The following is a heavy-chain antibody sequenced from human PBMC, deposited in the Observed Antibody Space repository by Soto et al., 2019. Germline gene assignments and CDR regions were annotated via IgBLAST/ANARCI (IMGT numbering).Heavy chain of an antibody. Sequence: QVLLVQSGADVKKPGASVKVSCKTSGYTFTEFDINWVRQAPGQGLEWMGWMNTNTGNTGYAQKFQGRLTLTADEPTKTAYMELSSLRSEDTAVYYCARGSYDSYAGFFGMDVWGQGTTVTVS. CDR2: MNTNTGNT. CDR3: ARGSYDSYAGFFGMDV. CDR1: GYTFTEFD. V-gene: IGHV1-8*03. J-gene: IGHJ6*02. D-gene: IGHD3-22*01.